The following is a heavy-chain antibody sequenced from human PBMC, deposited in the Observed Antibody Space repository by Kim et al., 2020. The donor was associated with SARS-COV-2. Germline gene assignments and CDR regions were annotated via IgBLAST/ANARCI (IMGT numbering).Heavy chain of an antibody. Sequence: RVTIAVDTSKNQFSLKLSSVTAADTAVYYCARGHFVVVVAALRSEDAFDIWGQGTMVTVSS. CDR3: ARGHFVVVVAALRSEDAFDI. V-gene: IGHV4-34*01. D-gene: IGHD2-15*01. J-gene: IGHJ3*02.